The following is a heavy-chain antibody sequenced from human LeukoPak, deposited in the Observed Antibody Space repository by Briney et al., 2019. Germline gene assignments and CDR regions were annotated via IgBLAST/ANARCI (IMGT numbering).Heavy chain of an antibody. J-gene: IGHJ4*02. CDR1: GYTFTINH. V-gene: IGHV1-69*13. CDR2: IIPIFGTA. CDR3: AREGNPYYYDSSGYYYFDY. D-gene: IGHD3-22*01. Sequence: ASVKISCKASGYTFTINHIHWVRQAPGQGLEWMGGIIPIFGTANYAQKFQGRATITADESTSTAYMELSSLRSEDTAVYYCAREGNPYYYDSSGYYYFDYWGQGTLVTVSS.